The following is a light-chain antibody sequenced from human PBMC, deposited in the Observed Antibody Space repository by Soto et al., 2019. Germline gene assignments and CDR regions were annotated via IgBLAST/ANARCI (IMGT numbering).Light chain of an antibody. CDR1: QSVSSS. Sequence: EIVLTQSPATLSLSPGEGATLSCRASQSVSSSLTWYQQKPGQAPRLLIYGASNRATGIPARFSGSGSGTDFTLTISSLEPEDFAVYYCQQRSKWPLTFGGGTKVDIK. J-gene: IGKJ4*01. V-gene: IGKV3-11*01. CDR3: QQRSKWPLT. CDR2: GAS.